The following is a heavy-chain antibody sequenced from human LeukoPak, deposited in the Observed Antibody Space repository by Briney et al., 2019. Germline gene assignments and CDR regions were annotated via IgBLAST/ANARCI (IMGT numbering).Heavy chain of an antibody. J-gene: IGHJ4*02. CDR2: INHSGST. V-gene: IGHV4-34*01. CDR1: GGSFSGYY. D-gene: IGHD3-10*01. CDR3: ARHAEDGSGSYYPSLPYYFDY. Sequence: SETLSLTCAVYGGSFSGYYWSWIRQPPGKGLEWIGEINHSGSTNYNPSLKSRVTISVDTSKNQFSLKLSSVTAADTAVYYCARHAEDGSGSYYPSLPYYFDYWGQGTLVTVSS.